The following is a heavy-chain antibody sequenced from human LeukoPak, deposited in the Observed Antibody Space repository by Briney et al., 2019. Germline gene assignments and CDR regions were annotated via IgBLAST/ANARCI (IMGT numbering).Heavy chain of an antibody. CDR2: IYYSGST. CDR1: GGSISSGDYY. V-gene: IGHV4-30-4*08. CDR3: ARAEKRENYYDSSGYYVRTFDY. Sequence: SETLSLTCTVSGGSISSGDYYWSWIRQPPGKGLEWIGYIYYSGSTYYNPSLKSRVTISVDTSKNQFSLKLSSVTAADTAVYYWARAEKRENYYDSSGYYVRTFDYWGQGTLVTVSS. D-gene: IGHD3-22*01. J-gene: IGHJ4*02.